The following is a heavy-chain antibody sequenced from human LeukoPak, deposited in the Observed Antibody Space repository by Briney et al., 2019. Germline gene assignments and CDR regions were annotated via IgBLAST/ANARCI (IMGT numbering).Heavy chain of an antibody. Sequence: ASVKVSCKASGYTFTSYDINWVRQATGQGLEWMGWMNPNSGNTGYAQKSQGRVTMTRNTFISTAYMELSSLRSEDTAVYYCARPYDSSGYYYSDAFDIWGQGTMVTVSS. J-gene: IGHJ3*02. CDR2: MNPNSGNT. V-gene: IGHV1-8*01. CDR3: ARPYDSSGYYYSDAFDI. CDR1: GYTFTSYD. D-gene: IGHD3-22*01.